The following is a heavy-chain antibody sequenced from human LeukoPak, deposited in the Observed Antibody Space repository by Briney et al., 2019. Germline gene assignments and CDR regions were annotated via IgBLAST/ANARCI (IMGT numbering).Heavy chain of an antibody. Sequence: GGSLRLSCAASGFTFSSYGMHWVRQAPGKGLEWVAVISYDGSSKYYADSVKGRFTISRDNSKNTLYLQMNSLRAEDTAVYYCAKDRHGSGNHGMDVWGQGTTVTVSS. CDR2: ISYDGSSK. CDR3: AKDRHGSGNHGMDV. CDR1: GFTFSSYG. V-gene: IGHV3-30*18. J-gene: IGHJ6*02. D-gene: IGHD3-10*01.